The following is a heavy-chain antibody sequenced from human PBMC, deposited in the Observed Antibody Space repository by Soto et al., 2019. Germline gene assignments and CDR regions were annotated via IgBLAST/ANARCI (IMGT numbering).Heavy chain of an antibody. CDR3: AKDHLMTTVTTVGY. D-gene: IGHD4-17*01. CDR2: ISYDGSNK. CDR1: GFTFSSYG. J-gene: IGHJ4*02. Sequence: QVQLVESGGGVVQPGRSLRLSCAASGFTFSSYGMHWVLQAPGKGLEWVAVISYDGSNKYYADSVKGRFTISRDNSKNTLYLQMNSLRAEDTAVYYCAKDHLMTTVTTVGYWGQGTLVTVSS. V-gene: IGHV3-30*18.